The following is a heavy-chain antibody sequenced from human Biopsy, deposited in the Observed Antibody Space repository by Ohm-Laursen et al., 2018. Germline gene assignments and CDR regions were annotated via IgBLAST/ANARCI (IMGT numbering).Heavy chain of an antibody. Sequence: ASVKVSCKASGFTFNRSAMQWVRQARGQRLEWIGWVVVGGGNTNYAQKFQERVTITRDMSTSTAYMELSSLRSEDTAVYYCASRPNCGGDCSSGFDYWGQGTLVTVSS. V-gene: IGHV1-58*02. CDR3: ASRPNCGGDCSSGFDY. J-gene: IGHJ4*02. CDR2: VVVGGGNT. CDR1: GFTFNRSA. D-gene: IGHD2-21*02.